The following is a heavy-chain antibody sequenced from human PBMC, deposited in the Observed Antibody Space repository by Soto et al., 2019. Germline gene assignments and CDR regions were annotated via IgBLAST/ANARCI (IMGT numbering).Heavy chain of an antibody. CDR2: INHSGST. D-gene: IGHD3-22*01. Sequence: PSETLSLTCAVYGGSFSGYYWSWIRKPPGTGLEWFGEINHSGSTNYNPSLKSRITISVDTPKNQFSLKLRSVTAADTAVYYYWRGLVRRVYYDDSSGYSGQYYFDYWGQGTLVTVSS. J-gene: IGHJ4*02. CDR1: GGSFSGYY. V-gene: IGHV4-34*01. CDR3: WRGLVRRVYYDDSSGYSGQYYFDY.